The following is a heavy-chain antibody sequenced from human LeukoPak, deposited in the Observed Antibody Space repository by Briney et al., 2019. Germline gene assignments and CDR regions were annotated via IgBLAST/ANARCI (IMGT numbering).Heavy chain of an antibody. CDR1: GFTFSSYA. V-gene: IGHV3-23*01. D-gene: IGHD3-3*01. CDR2: ISGSGGST. Sequence: PGGSLRLSCAASGFTFSSYAMSWVRQAPGKGLEWVSAISGSGGSTYYADSVKGRFTISRDNSKNTLYLQMNSLRAEDTAVYYGAKADTYDFWSGYYLPVDWGQGTLVTVS. CDR3: AKADTYDFWSGYYLPVD. J-gene: IGHJ4*02.